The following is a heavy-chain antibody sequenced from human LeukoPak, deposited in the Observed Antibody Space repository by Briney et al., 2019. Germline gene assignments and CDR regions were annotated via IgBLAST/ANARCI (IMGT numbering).Heavy chain of an antibody. Sequence: SETLSLTCTVSGGSISSYYWSWIRQPPGKGLEWIGYIYYSGSTNYNPSLKSRVTISVDTSKNQFSLKLSSVTAADTAVYYCARDGPARLTTRGSYYYYGMDVWGQGTTVTVSS. CDR2: IYYSGST. D-gene: IGHD4-11*01. CDR1: GGSISSYY. CDR3: ARDGPARLTTRGSYYYYGMDV. V-gene: IGHV4-59*01. J-gene: IGHJ6*02.